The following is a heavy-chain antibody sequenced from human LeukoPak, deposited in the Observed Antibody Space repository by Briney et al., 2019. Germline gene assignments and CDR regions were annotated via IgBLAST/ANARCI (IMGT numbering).Heavy chain of an antibody. V-gene: IGHV4-38-2*02. CDR1: GYSISSGYY. CDR2: IYHSGST. Sequence: SETLSLTCTVSGYSISSGYYWGWIRQPPGKGLEWIGSIYHSGSTYYNPSLKSRVTISVDTSKNQFSLKLSSVTAADTAVYYCARVRGVRYYYYYYMDVWGKGTTVTVSS. CDR3: ARVRGVRYYYYYYMDV. J-gene: IGHJ6*03. D-gene: IGHD3-10*01.